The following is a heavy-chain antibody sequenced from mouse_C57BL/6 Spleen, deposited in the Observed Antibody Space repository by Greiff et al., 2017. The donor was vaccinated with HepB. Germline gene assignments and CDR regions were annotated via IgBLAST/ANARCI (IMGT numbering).Heavy chain of an antibody. J-gene: IGHJ2*01. CDR3: AREGVYYGNYVAFDY. CDR2: IYPRDGST. V-gene: IGHV1-78*01. CDR1: GYTFTDHT. D-gene: IGHD2-1*01. Sequence: VQLQQSDAELVKPGASVKISCKVSGYTFTDHTIHWMKQRPEQGLEWIGYIYPRDGSTKYNEKFKGKATLTADKSSSTAYVQLNSLTSEDSAVYFCAREGVYYGNYVAFDYWGQGTTLTVSS.